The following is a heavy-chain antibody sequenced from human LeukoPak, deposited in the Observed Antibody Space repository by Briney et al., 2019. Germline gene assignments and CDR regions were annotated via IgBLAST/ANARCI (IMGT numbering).Heavy chain of an antibody. D-gene: IGHD6-19*01. CDR2: ISGSGGST. CDR3: AKGYSSGWWGYYFDY. J-gene: IGHJ4*02. CDR1: GFTFSSYA. Sequence: GGSLRLSCAASGFTFSSYAMTWVRQAPGKGLEWVSGISGSGGSTYYADSVKGRFTISRDTSKNTLYLQTNSLRAEDTAVYYCAKGYSSGWWGYYFDYWGQGTLVTVSS. V-gene: IGHV3-23*01.